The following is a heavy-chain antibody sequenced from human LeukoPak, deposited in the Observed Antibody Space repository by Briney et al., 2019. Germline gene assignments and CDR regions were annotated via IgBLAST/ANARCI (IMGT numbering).Heavy chain of an antibody. V-gene: IGHV4-31*03. CDR1: GGSINSGGYY. J-gene: IGHJ4*02. Sequence: SETLSLTCTVSGGSINSGGYYWNWIRQHPGKGLEWIGYIYYSGSTYYNPSLRSRVSISADTSKNHFSLKLSSVSAADTAVYYCARRSAANAFDYWGQGTLVTVSS. D-gene: IGHD2-2*01. CDR3: ARRSAANAFDY. CDR2: IYYSGST.